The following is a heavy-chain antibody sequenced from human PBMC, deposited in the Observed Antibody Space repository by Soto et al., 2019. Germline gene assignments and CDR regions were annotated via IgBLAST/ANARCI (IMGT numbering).Heavy chain of an antibody. D-gene: IGHD2-21*02. CDR2: INPNSGGT. Sequence: QVQLVQSGAEVKKPGASVKVSCKASGYTFTSYYMHWVRQAPGQGLEWMGWINPNSGGTNYAQKFQGRVTMTRDTSISTAYMELSRLRSDDTAVYYCARDEAYCGGDCYSGFWFDPWGQGTLVTVSS. CDR1: GYTFTSYY. J-gene: IGHJ5*02. V-gene: IGHV1-2*02. CDR3: ARDEAYCGGDCYSGFWFDP.